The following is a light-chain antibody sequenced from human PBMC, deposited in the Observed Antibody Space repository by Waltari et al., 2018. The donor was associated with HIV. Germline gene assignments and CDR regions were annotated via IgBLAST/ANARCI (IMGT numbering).Light chain of an antibody. CDR2: KAS. CDR3: QHYNSYAGT. J-gene: IGKJ1*01. V-gene: IGKV1-5*03. CDR1: QSISSW. Sequence: DIQMIQSPSTMSASVGGKDTITCRAIQSISSWLAWYQQKPGQAPKLLIYKASSLESGVPSRFSGSGSGTEFTLTISSLQPDDFATYYCQHYNSYAGTFGQGTKVEIK.